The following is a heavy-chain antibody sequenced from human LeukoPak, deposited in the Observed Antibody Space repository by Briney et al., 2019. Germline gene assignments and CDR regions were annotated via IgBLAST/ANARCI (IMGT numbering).Heavy chain of an antibody. CDR3: ASTYGSGSMTNWFDP. CDR1: GGSISSGDYY. CDR2: IYYSGST. Sequence: SETLSLTCTVSGGSISSGDYYWSWIRQPPGKGLEWIGYIYYSGSTYYNPSLKSRVTISVDTSKNQFSLKLSSVTAADTAVYYCASTYGSGSMTNWFDPWSQGTLVTVSS. D-gene: IGHD3-10*01. V-gene: IGHV4-30-4*01. J-gene: IGHJ5*02.